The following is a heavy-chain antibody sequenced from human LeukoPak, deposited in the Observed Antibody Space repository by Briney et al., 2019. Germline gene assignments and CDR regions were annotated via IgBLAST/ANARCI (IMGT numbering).Heavy chain of an antibody. J-gene: IGHJ4*02. D-gene: IGHD1-26*01. CDR3: AAVQVGANYYFDY. V-gene: IGHV1-58*02. Sequence: SVKVSCKASGFTFTSSAMQWVRQARGQRLEWIGWIVVGSGNTNYAQKFQERVTITKDMSTSRAYMELSSLRSEDTAVYYCAAVQVGANYYFDYWGQGTLVTVSS. CDR2: IVVGSGNT. CDR1: GFTFTSSA.